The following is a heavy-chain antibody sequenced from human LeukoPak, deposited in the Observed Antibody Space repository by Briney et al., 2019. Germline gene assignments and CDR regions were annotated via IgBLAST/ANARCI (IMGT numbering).Heavy chain of an antibody. CDR1: GGSISNYY. CDR3: ARGPYDYVWGSYRYTWFDP. D-gene: IGHD3-16*02. Sequence: SETLSLTCTVSGGSISNYYWSWIRQPPGKGLEWIGYIYYSGSTYYNPSLKSRVTISVDTSKNQFSLKLSSVTAADTAVYYCARGPYDYVWGSYRYTWFDPWGQGTLVTVSS. CDR2: IYYSGST. V-gene: IGHV4-59*01. J-gene: IGHJ5*02.